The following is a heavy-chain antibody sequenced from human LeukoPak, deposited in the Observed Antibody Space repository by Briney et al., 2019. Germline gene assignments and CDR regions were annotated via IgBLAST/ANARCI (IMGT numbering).Heavy chain of an antibody. D-gene: IGHD3-22*01. CDR2: ISGSGSST. CDR3: AKEIHDSSGYYSYFEN. J-gene: IGHJ4*02. Sequence: GRSLRLSCAASGFIFSGYGMIWVRQAPGKGLEWVSGISGSGSSTHYADSVKGRLTISRDNSRNTLYLQLNSLRAEDTAVYYCAKEIHDSSGYYSYFENWGQGTLVTVSS. CDR1: GFIFSGYG. V-gene: IGHV3-23*01.